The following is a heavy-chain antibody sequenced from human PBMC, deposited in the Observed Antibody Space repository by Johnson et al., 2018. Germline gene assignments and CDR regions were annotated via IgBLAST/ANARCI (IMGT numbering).Heavy chain of an antibody. CDR2: ISYDGSNK. J-gene: IGHJ3*02. CDR3: ARDKQLGAFDI. V-gene: IGHV3-30-3*01. Sequence: QVQLVESGGGVVQHGRSLRLSCAASGFTFSSYAMHWVRQAPGKGLEWVAVISYDGSNKYYADSVKGRFTISRDNSKNTLYLQMNSLRAEDTAVYYCARDKQLGAFDIWGQGTMVTVSS. D-gene: IGHD6-13*01. CDR1: GFTFSSYA.